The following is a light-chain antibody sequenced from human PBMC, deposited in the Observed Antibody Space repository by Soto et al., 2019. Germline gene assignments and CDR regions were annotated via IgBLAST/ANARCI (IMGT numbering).Light chain of an antibody. CDR1: QPILTF. CDR3: HQSYDIPYT. Sequence: DIQMTQSPSSLSASVGDRVSITCRTSQPILTFLSWYQHKPGQAPKVLIYAASRLQSGVPSRFSGSGSGTEFTLTINGLQPDDFATYYCHQSYDIPYTVGKGTRV. CDR2: AAS. J-gene: IGKJ2*01. V-gene: IGKV1-39*01.